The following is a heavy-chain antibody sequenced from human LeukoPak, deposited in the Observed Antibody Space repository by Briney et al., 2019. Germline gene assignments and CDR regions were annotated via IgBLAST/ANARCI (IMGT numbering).Heavy chain of an antibody. D-gene: IGHD3-3*01. CDR3: ARGDDDFWSGPVFDY. CDR1: GYTFTSYY. V-gene: IGHV1-46*01. Sequence: GTSVKVSCKASGYTFTSYYMHWVRQAPGQGLEWMGIINPSGGSTSYAQKFQGRVTMTRDTSTSTVYMELSSLRSEDTAVYYCARGDDDFWSGPVFDYWGQGTLVTVSS. J-gene: IGHJ4*02. CDR2: INPSGGST.